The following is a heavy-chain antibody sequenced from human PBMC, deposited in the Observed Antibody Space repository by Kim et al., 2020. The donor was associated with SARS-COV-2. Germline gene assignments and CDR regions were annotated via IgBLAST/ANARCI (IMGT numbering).Heavy chain of an antibody. CDR1: GFTFSSYG. CDR2: IWYDGSNK. V-gene: IGHV3-33*01. D-gene: IGHD6-19*01. J-gene: IGHJ3*02. CDR3: ARGVSSGWSRRAFDI. Sequence: GGSLRLSCAASGFTFSSYGMHWVRQAPGKGLEWVAVIWYDGSNKYYADSVKGRFTISRDNSKNTLYLQMNSLRAEDTAVYYCARGVSSGWSRRAFDIWGQWTMVTVSS.